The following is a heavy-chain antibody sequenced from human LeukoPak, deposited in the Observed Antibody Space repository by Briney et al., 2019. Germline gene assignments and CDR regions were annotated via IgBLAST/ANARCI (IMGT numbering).Heavy chain of an antibody. J-gene: IGHJ4*02. CDR3: ARTPYCGGDCYVDY. V-gene: IGHV2-70*04. CDR2: IDWDDDK. Sequence: SGPTLVKPTQTLTLTCTFSGFSLSTSGMRVGWIRQPPVKALEWLARIDWDDDKFYSTSLKTRLTISKDTSKNQVVLTMTNMDPVDTATYYCARTPYCGGDCYVDYWGQGTLVTVSS. D-gene: IGHD2-21*02. CDR1: GFSLSTSGMR.